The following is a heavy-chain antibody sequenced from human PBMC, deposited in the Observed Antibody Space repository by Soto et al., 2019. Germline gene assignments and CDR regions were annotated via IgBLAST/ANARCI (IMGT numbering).Heavy chain of an antibody. D-gene: IGHD6-19*01. V-gene: IGHV4-59*01. J-gene: IGHJ6*02. CDR3: ARGYSSGWSYYYYYGMDV. Sequence: SETLSLTCTVSGGSISSYYWSWIRQPPGKGLEWIGYIYYSGSTNYNPSLKSRVTISVDTSKNQFSLKLSSVTAADTAVYYCARGYSSGWSYYYYYGMDVWGQGTTVTVSS. CDR1: GGSISSYY. CDR2: IYYSGST.